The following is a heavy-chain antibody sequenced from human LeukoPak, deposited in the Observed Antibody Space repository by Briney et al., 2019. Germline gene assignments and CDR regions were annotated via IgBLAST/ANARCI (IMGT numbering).Heavy chain of an antibody. CDR2: IKPDGDEK. V-gene: IGHV3-7*01. J-gene: IGHJ4*02. D-gene: IGHD6-6*01. CDR3: ARGGAARPDF. Sequence: GGSLRLSCAASGFTFSTYCMTWLRQTPGKGLEWVANIKPDGDEKYYVDSVKGRFTISRDNAKNSLYLQMNSLRVEDTAVYYCARGGAARPDFWGQGTLVTVSS. CDR1: GFTFSTYC.